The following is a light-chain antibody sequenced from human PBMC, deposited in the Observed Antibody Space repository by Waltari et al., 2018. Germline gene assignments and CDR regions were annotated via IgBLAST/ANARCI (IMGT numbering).Light chain of an antibody. V-gene: IGKV1-39*01. CDR3: QQSYSTPPL. CDR2: AAS. J-gene: IGKJ1*01. CDR1: QSISSY. Sequence: DIQMTQSPSSLSASVGDRVTITCQASQSISSYLNWYQQKPGKAPKLLIYAASSLQSGVPSRFSGSGSGTDFTLTISSLQPEDFATYYCQQSYSTPPLFGQGTKVEIK.